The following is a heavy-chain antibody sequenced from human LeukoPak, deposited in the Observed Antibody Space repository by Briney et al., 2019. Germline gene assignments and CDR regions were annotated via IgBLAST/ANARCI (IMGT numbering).Heavy chain of an antibody. J-gene: IGHJ3*02. Sequence: GGSLRLSCAASGFIFSSYSMNWVRQAPGKGLEWVSYISSSSGAIYYADSVRGRFTISRDNAESSLYLQMTSLRAEDTAVYFCVRDYMYAFDIWGQGTMDTVSS. V-gene: IGHV3-48*01. CDR1: GFIFSSYS. CDR2: ISSSSGAI. CDR3: VRDYMYAFDI.